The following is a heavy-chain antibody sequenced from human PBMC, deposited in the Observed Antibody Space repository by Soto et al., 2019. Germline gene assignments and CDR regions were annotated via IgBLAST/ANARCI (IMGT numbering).Heavy chain of an antibody. Sequence: GESLKISFKFSGYTFFNYLLVFVLQIPGKGLDWMGIIYPSDSKTKYSPPFQGQVTMSVDKSIDTAYLQWSSLKASDTGMYYCERGNVENWLETWGQGTLV. J-gene: IGHJ4*02. CDR1: GYTFFNYL. V-gene: IGHV5-51*01. CDR2: IYPSDSKT. CDR3: ERGNVENWLET. D-gene: IGHD3-22*01.